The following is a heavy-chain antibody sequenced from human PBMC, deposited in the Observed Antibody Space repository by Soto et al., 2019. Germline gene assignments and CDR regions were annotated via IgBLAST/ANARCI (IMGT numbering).Heavy chain of an antibody. D-gene: IGHD6-19*01. V-gene: IGHV1-18*01. Sequence: ASVKFSSKAFGYTFTSCGISWLRQAPGQGFEWMGWISAYNGNTNYAQKLQGRVTMTTDTSTSTAYMELRSLRSDDTAVYYCAREVAVGTYYYYYYMDVWGKGTTVTVSS. CDR2: ISAYNGNT. CDR1: GYTFTSCG. CDR3: AREVAVGTYYYYYYMDV. J-gene: IGHJ6*03.